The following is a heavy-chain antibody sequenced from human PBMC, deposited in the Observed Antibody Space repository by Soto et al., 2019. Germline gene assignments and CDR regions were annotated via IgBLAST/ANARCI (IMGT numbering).Heavy chain of an antibody. Sequence: SETLSLTCTVSGGSISSYYWSWIRQPPGKGLEWIGYIYYSGSTNYNPSLKSRVTISVDTSKNQFSLKLSSVTAADTAVYYCAREDILTGLGTYYYYMDVWGKGTTVTVSS. V-gene: IGHV4-59*01. CDR2: IYYSGST. D-gene: IGHD3-9*01. CDR1: GGSISSYY. J-gene: IGHJ6*03. CDR3: AREDILTGLGTYYYYMDV.